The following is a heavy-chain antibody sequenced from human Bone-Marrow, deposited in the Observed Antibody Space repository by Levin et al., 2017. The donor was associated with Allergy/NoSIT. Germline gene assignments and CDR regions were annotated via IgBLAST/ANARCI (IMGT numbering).Heavy chain of an antibody. D-gene: IGHD4/OR15-4a*01. CDR3: AKPMTVGHWYFDL. CDR1: GFTFSNYE. CDR2: ASGTTDST. J-gene: IGHJ2*01. V-gene: IGHV3-23*01. Sequence: SGGSLRLSCVASGFTFSNYELNWVRQAPGKGLEWVSAASGTTDSTYYADSVKGRFTISRDNSKNTLHLRMSSLRAEDTAVYYCAKPMTVGHWYFDLWGRGTLVTVSS.